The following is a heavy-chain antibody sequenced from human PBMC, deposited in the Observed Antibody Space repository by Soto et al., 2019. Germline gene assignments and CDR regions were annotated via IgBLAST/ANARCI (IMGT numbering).Heavy chain of an antibody. CDR3: ARLEYSSSWDGYYYYYGMDV. D-gene: IGHD6-6*01. CDR2: IYYSGST. V-gene: IGHV4-30-2*03. CDR1: GGSISSGGYS. J-gene: IGHJ6*02. Sequence: TSETLSLTCAVSGGSISSGGYSWSWIRQPPGKGLEWIGCIYYSGSTYYNPSLKSRVTISVDTSKNQFSLKLSSVTAADTAVYYCARLEYSSSWDGYYYYYGMDVWGQGTTVTSP.